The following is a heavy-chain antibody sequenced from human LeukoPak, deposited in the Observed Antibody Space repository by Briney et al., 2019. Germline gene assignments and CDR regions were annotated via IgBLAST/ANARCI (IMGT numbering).Heavy chain of an antibody. D-gene: IGHD6-19*01. CDR1: GGSISSYY. CDR3: AGSEVAVAGQYDY. J-gene: IGHJ4*02. V-gene: IGHV4-59*01. CDR2: IYYSGST. Sequence: KPSETLSLTCTVSGGSISSYYWSWIRQPPGKGLEWIGYIYYSGSTNYNPSLKSRVTISVDTSKNQFSLKLSSVTAADTAVYYCAGSEVAVAGQYDYWGQGTLVTVSS.